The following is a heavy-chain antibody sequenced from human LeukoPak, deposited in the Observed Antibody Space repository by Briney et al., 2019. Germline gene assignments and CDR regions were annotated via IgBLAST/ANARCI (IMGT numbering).Heavy chain of an antibody. CDR3: ARVRLLYDFWSGLDY. J-gene: IGHJ4*02. V-gene: IGHV3-7*01. D-gene: IGHD3-3*01. Sequence: GGSLRLSCAASGFTFSSYWMSWLRQAPGKGREGVANIKQEGSEKYYGDSVKGRFPISRDTAKNSLFLQMNSLSAEDTAVYYCARVRLLYDFWSGLDYWGQGTLVTVSS. CDR2: IKQEGSEK. CDR1: GFTFSSYW.